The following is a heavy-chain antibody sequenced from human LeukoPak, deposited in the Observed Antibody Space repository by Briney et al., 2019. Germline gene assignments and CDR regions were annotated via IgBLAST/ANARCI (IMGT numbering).Heavy chain of an antibody. V-gene: IGHV1-2*02. Sequence: GASVQVSCKASGYTFTGYYMHWVRQAPGQGLEWMGWINPNSGGTNYAQKFQGRVTMTRDTSISTAYMELSRLRSDDTAVYYCARDPPISGGSGSYYNYWGQGTLVTVSS. D-gene: IGHD3-10*01. CDR2: INPNSGGT. CDR3: ARDPPISGGSGSYYNY. J-gene: IGHJ4*02. CDR1: GYTFTGYY.